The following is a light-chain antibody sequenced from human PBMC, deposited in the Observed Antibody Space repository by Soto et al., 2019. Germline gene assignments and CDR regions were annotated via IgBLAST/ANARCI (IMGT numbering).Light chain of an antibody. CDR1: QGIRND. CDR2: AAS. J-gene: IGKJ1*01. Sequence: DIQMTQSPSSLSASXXDIVXITFLASQGIRNDLGWYQQKPGKAPKXXIYAASSLQSGVPLRFSGSGSGTEFTLTISSLQPEDFAIYYCHQRQSWPRTFGQGTKVDIK. CDR3: HQRQSWPRT. V-gene: IGKV1-17*01.